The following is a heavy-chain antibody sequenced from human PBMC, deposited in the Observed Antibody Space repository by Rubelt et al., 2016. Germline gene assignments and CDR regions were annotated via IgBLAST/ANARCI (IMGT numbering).Heavy chain of an antibody. V-gene: IGHV4-34*01. CDR3: ARHSHNCSSTSCGLNWFDP. Sequence: QVQLQQWGAGLLKPSETLSLTCAVYGGSFSGYYWSWIRQPPGKGLEWIGEINHSGSTHYNPSLKSRVTLAVDPAKNQFPLKLSSVTAADTAVYYCARHSHNCSSTSCGLNWFDPWGQGTLVTVSS. J-gene: IGHJ5*02. D-gene: IGHD2-2*01. CDR2: INHSGST. CDR1: GGSFSGYY.